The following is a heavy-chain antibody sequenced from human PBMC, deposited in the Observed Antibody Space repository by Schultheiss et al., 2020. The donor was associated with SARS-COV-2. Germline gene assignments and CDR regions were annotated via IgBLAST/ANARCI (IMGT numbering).Heavy chain of an antibody. V-gene: IGHV3-30*01. CDR3: ARDGSETYYYDSSGYYSIYFDY. J-gene: IGHJ4*02. D-gene: IGHD3-22*01. Sequence: GGSLRLSCAASGFTFSSYWMHWVRQAPGKGLEWVAVISYDGSNKYYADSVKGRFTISRDNSKNTLYLQMNSLRAEDTAVYYCARDGSETYYYDSSGYYSIYFDYWGQGTLVTVSS. CDR1: GFTFSSYW. CDR2: ISYDGSNK.